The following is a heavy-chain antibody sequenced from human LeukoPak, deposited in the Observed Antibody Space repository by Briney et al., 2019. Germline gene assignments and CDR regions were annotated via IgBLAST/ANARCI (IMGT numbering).Heavy chain of an antibody. V-gene: IGHV4-59*08. Sequence: PSETLSLTCTVTGDSISSDYWSWVRQSPGKGLEWIGFIFHSGTTDYNPALQSGVAISIDKSKNQFSLKLTSVTAADTSVYYCARTRPQDYSTSYMDVWGKGTTVTVSS. CDR2: IFHSGTT. CDR3: ARTRPQDYSTSYMDV. D-gene: IGHD4-11*01. J-gene: IGHJ6*04. CDR1: GDSISSDY.